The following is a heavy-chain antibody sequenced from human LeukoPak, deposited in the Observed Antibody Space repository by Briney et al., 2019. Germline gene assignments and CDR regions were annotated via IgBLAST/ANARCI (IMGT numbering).Heavy chain of an antibody. J-gene: IGHJ4*02. CDR2: ISSSSSYI. Sequence: GGSLRLSXAASGFTFSSYSMNWVRQAPGKGLEWVSSISSSSSYIYYADSVKGRFTISRDNAKNSLYLQMNSLRAEDTAVYYCATEPPSPLNYWGQGTLVTVSS. CDR3: ATEPPSPLNY. D-gene: IGHD1-14*01. V-gene: IGHV3-21*01. CDR1: GFTFSSYS.